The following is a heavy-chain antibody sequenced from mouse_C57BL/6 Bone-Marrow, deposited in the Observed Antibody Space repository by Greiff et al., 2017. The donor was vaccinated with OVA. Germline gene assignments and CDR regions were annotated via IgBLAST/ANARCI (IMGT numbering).Heavy chain of an antibody. CDR3: ARMGRSRHYYAMDY. Sequence: DVMLVESGGGLVKPGGSLKLSCAASGFTFSDYGMHWVRQAPEKGLEWVAYISSGSSTIYYADTVKGRFTISRDNAKNTLFLQMTSLRSEDTAMDYCARMGRSRHYYAMDYWGQGTSVTVSS. V-gene: IGHV5-17*01. J-gene: IGHJ4*01. CDR1: GFTFSDYG. CDR2: ISSGSSTI.